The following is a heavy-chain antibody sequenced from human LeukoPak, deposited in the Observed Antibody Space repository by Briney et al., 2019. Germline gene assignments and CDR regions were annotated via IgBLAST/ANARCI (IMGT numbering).Heavy chain of an antibody. CDR3: AREKRTAAGTSVSYYYMDV. Sequence: NPSETLSLTCTVSGGSISSYYWSWIRQPAGKGLEWIGRIYTSGSTNYNPSLKSRVTMSVDTSKNQFSLKLSSVTAADTAVYYCAREKRTAAGTSVSYYYMDVWGKGTTVTVSS. J-gene: IGHJ6*03. D-gene: IGHD6-13*01. CDR1: GGSISSYY. V-gene: IGHV4-4*07. CDR2: IYTSGST.